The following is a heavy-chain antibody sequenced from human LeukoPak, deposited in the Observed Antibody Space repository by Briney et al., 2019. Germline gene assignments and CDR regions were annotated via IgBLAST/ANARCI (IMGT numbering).Heavy chain of an antibody. D-gene: IGHD5-18*01. J-gene: IGHJ4*02. V-gene: IGHV1-2*06. CDR2: INPNSGGT. Sequence: WASVKVSCTASGYSFTDYYIHWVRQAPGQGLEWMGRINPNSGGTNYAQKFQGRVTMTRDTSISTAYMELSRLRSDDTAVYYCARVSLRSGRGYSYAYWGQGTLVTVSS. CDR1: GYSFTDYY. CDR3: ARVSLRSGRGYSYAY.